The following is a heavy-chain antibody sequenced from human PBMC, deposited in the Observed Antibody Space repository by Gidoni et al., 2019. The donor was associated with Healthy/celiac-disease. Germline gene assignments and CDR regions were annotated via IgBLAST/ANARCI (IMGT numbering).Heavy chain of an antibody. CDR2: ISSSSSTI. V-gene: IGHV3-48*01. Sequence: EVQLVESGGGLVQPGGSLRLSCAASGFTFSRSSMNWVRQAPGKGLEWVSYISSSSSTIYYADSVKGRFTISRDNAKNSLYLQMNSLRAEDTAVYYCARDAGPSIAAAGTGPDAFDIWGQGTMVTVSS. CDR1: GFTFSRSS. J-gene: IGHJ3*02. D-gene: IGHD6-13*01. CDR3: ARDAGPSIAAAGTGPDAFDI.